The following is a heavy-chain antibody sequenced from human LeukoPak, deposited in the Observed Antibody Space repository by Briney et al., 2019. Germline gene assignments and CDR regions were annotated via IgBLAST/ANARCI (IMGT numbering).Heavy chain of an antibody. V-gene: IGHV4-38-2*02. Sequence: SETLSLTCTVSGYSITSGYCWGWIRQPPGKGLEWIGSIYYSGSTYYNPSLKSRVTISVDTSKNQFSLKLSSVTAADTAVYYCARGEATTMIVVVITTSSGAFDIWGQGTMVTVSS. D-gene: IGHD3-22*01. CDR2: IYYSGST. CDR3: ARGEATTMIVVVITTSSGAFDI. CDR1: GYSITSGYC. J-gene: IGHJ3*02.